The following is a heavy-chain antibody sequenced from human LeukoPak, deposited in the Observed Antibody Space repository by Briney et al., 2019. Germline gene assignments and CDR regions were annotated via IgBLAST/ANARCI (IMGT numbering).Heavy chain of an antibody. J-gene: IGHJ4*02. D-gene: IGHD6-19*01. Sequence: PSETLSLTCTVSGGSISSGSFYWSWLRQPAGKGLEWIGRIYTSGNTNYNPSLKSRVTISVGTSKNQFSLKLSSVTAADTAVYYCARLAVAAYSFDYWGQGTLVTVSS. CDR3: ARLAVAAYSFDY. V-gene: IGHV4-61*02. CDR1: GGSISSGSFY. CDR2: IYTSGNT.